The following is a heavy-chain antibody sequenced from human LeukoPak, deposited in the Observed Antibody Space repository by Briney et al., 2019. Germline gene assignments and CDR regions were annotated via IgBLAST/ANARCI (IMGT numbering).Heavy chain of an antibody. CDR2: ISYDGSNK. CDR3: AKVVQYTASTGTGLDY. V-gene: IGHV3-30*04. J-gene: IGHJ4*02. D-gene: IGHD6-13*01. Sequence: GGSLRLSCAASGFTFSSYAMHWVRQAPGKGLEWVAVISYDGSNKYYADSVKGRFTISRDNSKNTVYLQMNSLRVEDTAIYYCAKVVQYTASTGTGLDYWGQGTLVTVSS. CDR1: GFTFSSYA.